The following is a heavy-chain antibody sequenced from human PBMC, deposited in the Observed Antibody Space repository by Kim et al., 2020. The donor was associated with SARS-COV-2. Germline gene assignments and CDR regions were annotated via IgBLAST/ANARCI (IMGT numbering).Heavy chain of an antibody. V-gene: IGHV3-21*01. CDR1: GFTFSSYS. CDR3: AREGGYSGYDSPADYYYGMDV. J-gene: IGHJ6*02. Sequence: GGSLRLSCAASGFTFSSYSMNWVRQAPGKGLEWVSSISSSSSYIYYADSVKGRFTISRDNAKNSLYLQMNSLRAEDTAVYYCAREGGYSGYDSPADYYYGMDVWGQGTTVTVSS. D-gene: IGHD5-12*01. CDR2: ISSSSSYI.